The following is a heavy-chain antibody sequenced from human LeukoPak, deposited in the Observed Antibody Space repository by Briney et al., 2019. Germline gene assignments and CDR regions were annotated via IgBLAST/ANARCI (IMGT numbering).Heavy chain of an antibody. CDR3: VKARTYYYGSGSGT. V-gene: IGHV3-43*02. CDR1: GFTFDDYV. J-gene: IGHJ5*02. Sequence: PGGSLRLSCAASGFTFDDYVMHWVRQAPGKGLECVSLISWDGGSTYYADSVQGRFTISRDNSKNSLYLQMNSLKTEDTALYYCVKARTYYYGSGSGTWGQGTLVTVSS. CDR2: ISWDGGST. D-gene: IGHD3-10*01.